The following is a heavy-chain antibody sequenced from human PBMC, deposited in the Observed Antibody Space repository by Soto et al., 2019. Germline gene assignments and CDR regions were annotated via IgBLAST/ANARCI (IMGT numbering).Heavy chain of an antibody. D-gene: IGHD2-21*01. CDR1: GFTFSSYG. Sequence: QVQLVESGGGVVQPGRSLRLSCAASGFTFSSYGMHWVRQAPGKGLEWVAVIWYDGSNKYYADSVKGRFTISRDNSQNTLYLQLNSLTAEDTAVYYCARDHQYCGGDCYYAEYFQNWGQGTLVTVSS. J-gene: IGHJ1*01. V-gene: IGHV3-33*01. CDR3: ARDHQYCGGDCYYAEYFQN. CDR2: IWYDGSNK.